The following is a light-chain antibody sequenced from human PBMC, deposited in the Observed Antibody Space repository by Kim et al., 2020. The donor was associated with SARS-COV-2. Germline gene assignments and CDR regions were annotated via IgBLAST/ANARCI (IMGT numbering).Light chain of an antibody. J-gene: IGLJ2*01. CDR3: QSYDDTDVV. CDR2: EDD. Sequence: GETGTISCTRSSGSIASSCVQWYRQRPGSSPTTLVSEDDKRLSGVPDRFSGSLDTSSNSASLTISGLRTEDEAHYYCQSYDDTDVVFGGGTQLTVL. CDR1: SGSIASSC. V-gene: IGLV6-57*01.